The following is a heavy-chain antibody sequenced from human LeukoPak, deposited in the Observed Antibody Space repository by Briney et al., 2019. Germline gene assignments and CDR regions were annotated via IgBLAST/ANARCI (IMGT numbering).Heavy chain of an antibody. Sequence: SEALSLTCTVSGGSISSYYWSWIRQPPGKGLEWIGYIYYSGSTNYNPSLRSRVTISVDTSKNQISLKLSSVTAADTAVYYCARNMVRGVIISPYFDYWGQGTLVTVSS. CDR3: ARNMVRGVIISPYFDY. D-gene: IGHD3-10*01. V-gene: IGHV4-59*01. CDR2: IYYSGST. CDR1: GGSISSYY. J-gene: IGHJ4*02.